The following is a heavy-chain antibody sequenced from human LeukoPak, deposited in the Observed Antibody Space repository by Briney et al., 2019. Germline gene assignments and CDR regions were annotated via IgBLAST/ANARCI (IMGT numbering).Heavy chain of an antibody. J-gene: IGHJ4*02. V-gene: IGHV3-53*01. CDR2: IYSGGST. D-gene: IGHD6-19*01. CDR1: GFTVSSNY. Sequence: GGSLRLSCAASGFTVSSNYMSWVRQAPGKGLEWVSVIYSGGSTYYADSVKDRFTISRDNSKNTLYLQMNSLRAEDTAVYYCASLAVAVRGVGYWGQGTLVTVSS. CDR3: ASLAVAVRGVGY.